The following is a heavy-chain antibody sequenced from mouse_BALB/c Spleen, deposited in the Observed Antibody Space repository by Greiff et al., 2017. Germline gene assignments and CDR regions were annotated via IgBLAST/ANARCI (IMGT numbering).Heavy chain of an antibody. CDR3: ARAGYGQLGAMDY. V-gene: IGHV5-2*03. CDR2: INSDGGST. D-gene: IGHD3-1*01. CDR1: EYEFPSHD. Sequence: EVKLMESGGGLVQPGESLKLSCESNEYEFPSHDMSWVRKTPEKRLELVAAINSDGGSTYYPDTMERRFIISRDNTKKTLYLQMSSLKSEDTAMYDCARAGYGQLGAMDYWGQGTSVTVSS. J-gene: IGHJ4*01.